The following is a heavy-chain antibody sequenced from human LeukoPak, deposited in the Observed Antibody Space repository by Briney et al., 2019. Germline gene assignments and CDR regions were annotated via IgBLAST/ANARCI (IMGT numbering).Heavy chain of an antibody. Sequence: AASVLTFRQARMRWVRQVPGMGLEWVGRIKSKTDGGTTDFAAPVKGRFTISRDDSKNTLYLQMNSLRPEDTAVYFCTTDLLDYWGQGTLVTVSS. CDR3: TTDLLDY. CDR2: IKSKTDGGTT. D-gene: IGHD2-15*01. J-gene: IGHJ4*02. V-gene: IGHV3-15*01. CDR1: VLTFRQAR.